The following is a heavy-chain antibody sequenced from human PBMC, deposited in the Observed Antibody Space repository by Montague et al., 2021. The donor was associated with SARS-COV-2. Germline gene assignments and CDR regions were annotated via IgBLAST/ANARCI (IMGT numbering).Heavy chain of an antibody. D-gene: IGHD4-23*01. CDR1: GGSFSGYY. CDR3: ARWDPQTLTLIGLRGKSASDY. Sequence: SETLSLTCAVYGGSFSGYYWTWIRQSPGKGLEWIAEINHSGTTNYNFNPSLRSRVTISVDTSKSQSSLKLSSVTAAGTGVYYCARWDPQTLTLIGLRGKSASDYWGQGTLVTVSS. V-gene: IGHV4-34*01. J-gene: IGHJ4*02. CDR2: INHSGTT.